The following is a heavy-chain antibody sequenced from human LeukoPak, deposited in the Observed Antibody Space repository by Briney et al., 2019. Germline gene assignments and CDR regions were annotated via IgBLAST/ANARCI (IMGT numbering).Heavy chain of an antibody. Sequence: SVKVSCKASGGTFSSYAISWVRQAPGQGLEWMGGIIPIFGTANYAQKLQGRVTMTTDTSTSTAYMELRSLRSDDTAVYYCARDTELLFDYWGQGTLVTVSS. J-gene: IGHJ4*02. CDR3: ARDTELLFDY. V-gene: IGHV1-69*05. CDR1: GGTFSSYA. CDR2: IIPIFGTA. D-gene: IGHD2-21*02.